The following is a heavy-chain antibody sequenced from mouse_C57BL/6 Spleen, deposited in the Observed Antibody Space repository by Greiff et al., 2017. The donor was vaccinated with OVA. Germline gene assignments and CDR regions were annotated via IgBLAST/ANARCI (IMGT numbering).Heavy chain of an antibody. CDR3: LRHGDDYYWYFDV. Sequence: EVQLVESGGGLVQPKGSLKLSCAASGFSFNTYAMNWVRQAPGKGLEWVARIRSKSNNYATYYADSVKDRFTISRDDSESMLYLQMNNLKTEDTAMYYCLRHGDDYYWYFDVWGTGTTVTVSS. CDR2: IRSKSNNYAT. CDR1: GFSFNTYA. V-gene: IGHV10-1*01. J-gene: IGHJ1*03. D-gene: IGHD2-4*01.